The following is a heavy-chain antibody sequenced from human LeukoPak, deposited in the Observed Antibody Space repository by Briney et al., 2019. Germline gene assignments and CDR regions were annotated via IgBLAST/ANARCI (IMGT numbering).Heavy chain of an antibody. J-gene: IGHJ5*02. CDR1: GYSFTSYW. D-gene: IGHD2-21*02. CDR2: IYPGDSDT. V-gene: IGHV5-51*01. CDR3: AREYCGGDCYSNWFDP. Sequence: NPGESLKTSCKGSGYSFTSYWIGCVRQMPGKGLKWMGIIYPGDSDTRYSPSFQGQVTISADKSISTAYLQWSSLKASDTAMYYCAREYCGGDCYSNWFDPWGQGTLVTVSS.